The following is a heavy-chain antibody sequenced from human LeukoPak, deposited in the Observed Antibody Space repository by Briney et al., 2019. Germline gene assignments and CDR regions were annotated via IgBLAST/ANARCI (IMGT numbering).Heavy chain of an antibody. CDR1: GGSISSSSYY. J-gene: IGHJ6*03. V-gene: IGHV4-39*07. D-gene: IGHD5-12*01. Sequence: SETLSLTCTVSGGSISSSSYYWGWIRQPPGKGLEWIGSIYYSGSTYYNPSLKSRVTISVDTSKNQFSLKLSSVTAADTAVYYCARDLSKVAYYYYYYYMDVWGKGTTVTVSS. CDR2: IYYSGST. CDR3: ARDLSKVAYYYYYYYMDV.